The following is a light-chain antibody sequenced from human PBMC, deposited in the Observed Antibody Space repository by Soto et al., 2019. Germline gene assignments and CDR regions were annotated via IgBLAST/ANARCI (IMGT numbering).Light chain of an antibody. J-gene: IGLJ3*02. CDR3: AAWDNSLSGWV. V-gene: IGLV1-44*01. CDR1: SSNIGSTS. CDR2: SNN. Sequence: QAVVTQPPSASGTPGQRVTISCSGSSSNIGSTSVYWYQQLPGTAPKLLIYSNNRRPSGVPDRLSGSKSGTSASLAISGLQSEDEADYYCAAWDNSLSGWVFGGGT.